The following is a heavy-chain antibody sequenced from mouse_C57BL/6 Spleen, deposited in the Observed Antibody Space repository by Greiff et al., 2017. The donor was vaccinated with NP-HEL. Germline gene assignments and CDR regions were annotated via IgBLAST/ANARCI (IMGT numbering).Heavy chain of an antibody. V-gene: IGHV5-12*01. D-gene: IGHD2-4*01. Sequence: EVQGVESGGGLVQPGGSLKLSCAASGFTFSDYYMYWVRQTPEKRLEWVAYISNGGGSTYYPDTVKGRFTISRDNAKNTLYLQMSRLKSEDTAMYYCARRGDYDGDYFDYWGQGTTLTVSS. CDR1: GFTFSDYY. CDR2: ISNGGGST. J-gene: IGHJ2*01. CDR3: ARRGDYDGDYFDY.